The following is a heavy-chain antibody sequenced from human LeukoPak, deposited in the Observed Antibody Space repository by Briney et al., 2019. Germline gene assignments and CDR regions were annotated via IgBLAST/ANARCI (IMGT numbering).Heavy chain of an antibody. CDR2: TYYRSKWYN. CDR1: GDSASSNSAT. J-gene: IGHJ4*02. CDR3: ARDRHRSGWFDD. Sequence: SQTLSLTCAISGDSASSNSATWNWIRQSPSRGLEWLGRTYYRSKWYNDYAESVKSRITINRDTSKNHFSLQLNSVTPEDTAVYYCARDRHRSGWFDDWGQGTLVTVSS. D-gene: IGHD6-19*01. V-gene: IGHV6-1*01.